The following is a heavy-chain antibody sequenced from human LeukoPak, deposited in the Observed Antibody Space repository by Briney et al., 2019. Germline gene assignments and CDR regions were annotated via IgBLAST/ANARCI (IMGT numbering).Heavy chain of an antibody. V-gene: IGHV1-2*02. J-gene: IGHJ4*02. D-gene: IGHD2-21*02. CDR3: ARVSRCGGDCYSFDY. CDR1: GYTFTGYY. Sequence: ASVKVSCKASGYTFTGYYMHWVRQAPGQGLEWMGWINPNSGGTNYAQKFQGRVTMTRDTSISTAYMELNRLTSADRAIYYCARVSRCGGDCYSFDYWGQGTLVTVSS. CDR2: INPNSGGT.